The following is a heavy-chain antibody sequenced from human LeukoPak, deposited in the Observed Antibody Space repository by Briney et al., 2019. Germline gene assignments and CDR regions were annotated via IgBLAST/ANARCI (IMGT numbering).Heavy chain of an antibody. V-gene: IGHV3-23*01. J-gene: IGHJ5*02. CDR1: GFTFSSYA. CDR3: AKDRVVQRMGMVWFDP. D-gene: IGHD2-15*01. Sequence: PGGSLRLSCAASGFTFSSYAMSWVRQAPGKGLEWVSAISGSGGSTYYADSVKGRFTISRDNSKNTLYLQMNSLRAEDTAVYYCAKDRVVQRMGMVWFDPWGQGTLVTVSS. CDR2: ISGSGGST.